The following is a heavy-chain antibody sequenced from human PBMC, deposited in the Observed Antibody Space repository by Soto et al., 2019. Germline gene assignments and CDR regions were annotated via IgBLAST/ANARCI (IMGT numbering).Heavy chain of an antibody. D-gene: IGHD6-13*01. CDR1: RFTSGYHA. V-gene: IGHV3-23*01. Sequence: PGGSLRLSCAASRFTSGYHAMNWVRQAPGKGLEWFSTISSNGDNTHYADSVKGRFIISSDNSSNTVALQMNILRVEDTAIYYFVSWVSAHFDSWGQGTLVTVSS. CDR3: VSWVSAHFDS. J-gene: IGHJ4*01. CDR2: ISSNGDNT.